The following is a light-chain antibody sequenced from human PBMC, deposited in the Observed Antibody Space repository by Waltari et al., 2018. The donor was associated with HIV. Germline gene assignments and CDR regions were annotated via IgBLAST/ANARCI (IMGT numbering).Light chain of an antibody. J-gene: IGKJ2*01. CDR3: QQYGSSSYT. V-gene: IGKV3-20*01. Sequence: EIVLTQSPGTLSLSPGDRATLSCRASQSVTSSYLAWYQQTPGQTPRLLIYGTSNRATGIPDRFSGSRSGTDFTLTISRLDPEDFAVYYCQQYGSSSYTFGQGTKLEIK. CDR2: GTS. CDR1: QSVTSSY.